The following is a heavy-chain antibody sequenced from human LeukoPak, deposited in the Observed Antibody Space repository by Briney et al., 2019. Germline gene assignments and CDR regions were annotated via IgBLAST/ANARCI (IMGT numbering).Heavy chain of an antibody. CDR1: GYTFSGYY. D-gene: IGHD3-22*01. V-gene: IGHV1-2*02. CDR2: INPNSGGT. Sequence: ASVKVSCKACGYTFSGYYMHWVRQVPGQGLEWMGWINPNSGGTNYAQKFQGRVTMTRDTSISTAYMELSRLTSDDTAVYYCVPSNDYYYYFDYWGQGTLVTVSS. CDR3: VPSNDYYYYFDY. J-gene: IGHJ4*02.